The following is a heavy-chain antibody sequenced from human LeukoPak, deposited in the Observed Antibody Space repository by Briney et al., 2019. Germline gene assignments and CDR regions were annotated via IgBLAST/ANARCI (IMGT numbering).Heavy chain of an antibody. J-gene: IGHJ5*02. D-gene: IGHD6-13*01. CDR2: IKQDGSEK. CDR1: GFTFSSYW. V-gene: IGHV3-7*03. Sequence: GESLRLSCAASGFTFSSYWMSWIRQAPGKGLEWVANIKQDGSEKYYVDSVKGRFTISRDNAKNSLYLQMNSLRAEDTAVYYCATDGSNIAAAGTHWFDPWGQGTLVTVSS. CDR3: ATDGSNIAAAGTHWFDP.